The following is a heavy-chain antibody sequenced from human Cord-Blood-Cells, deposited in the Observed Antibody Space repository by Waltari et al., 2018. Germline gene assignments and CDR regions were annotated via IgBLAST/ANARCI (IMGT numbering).Heavy chain of an antibody. D-gene: IGHD6-6*01. V-gene: IGHV4-30-4*08. Sequence: QVQLQESGPGLVKPSQTLSLTCTVSVGPISSGDYYWSWTPQPPGKGLEWIGYIYYSGSTYYNPSLKSRVTISVDTSKNQFSLKLSSVTAADTAVYYCARWEYSSSPGIDYWGQGTLVTVSS. CDR2: IYYSGST. CDR1: VGPISSGDYY. J-gene: IGHJ4*02. CDR3: ARWEYSSSPGIDY.